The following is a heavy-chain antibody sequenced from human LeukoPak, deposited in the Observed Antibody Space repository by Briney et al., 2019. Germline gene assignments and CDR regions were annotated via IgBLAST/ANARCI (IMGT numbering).Heavy chain of an antibody. CDR3: AKDRQTIGVVNTPRANFDY. D-gene: IGHD3-3*01. CDR2: IRYDGSNK. J-gene: IGHJ4*02. V-gene: IGHV3-30*02. Sequence: PGRSLRLSCATSGFTFSHYGMHWVRQAPGKGLEWVAFIRYDGSNKNYADSVKGRFTISRDNFMSTVYLQMNSLRAEDTAVYYCAKDRQTIGVVNTPRANFDYWGQGTLVTVSS. CDR1: GFTFSHYG.